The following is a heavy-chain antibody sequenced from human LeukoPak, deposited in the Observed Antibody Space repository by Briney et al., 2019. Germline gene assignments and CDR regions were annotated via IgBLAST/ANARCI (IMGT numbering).Heavy chain of an antibody. CDR1: GGSINSYY. J-gene: IGHJ4*02. CDR3: ARADPYYDVLTGPEASFYF. D-gene: IGHD3-9*01. V-gene: IGHV4-59*01. CDR2: IYYNGST. Sequence: PSETLSLTCNVSGGSINSYYWCWIRLPPGKGLEWIGYIYYNGSTNNYPSLKSRVPISVETSKNQFYLKLNPVSAAATAGYFCARADPYYDVLTGPEASFYFWGRGTLVTVSS.